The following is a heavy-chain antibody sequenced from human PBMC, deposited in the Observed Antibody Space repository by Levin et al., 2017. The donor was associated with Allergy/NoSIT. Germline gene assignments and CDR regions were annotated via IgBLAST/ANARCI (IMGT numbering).Heavy chain of an antibody. V-gene: IGHV4-34*01. CDR1: GGSFSGYY. CDR2: INHSGST. D-gene: IGHD3-10*01. J-gene: IGHJ6*02. CDR3: ARVTMVRGVIISYYYGMDV. Sequence: GSLRLSCAVYGGSFSGYYWSWIRQPPGKGLEWIGEINHSGSTNYNPSLKSRVTISVDTSKNQFSLKLSSVTAADTAGYYCARVTMVRGVIISYYYGMDVWGQGTTVTVSS.